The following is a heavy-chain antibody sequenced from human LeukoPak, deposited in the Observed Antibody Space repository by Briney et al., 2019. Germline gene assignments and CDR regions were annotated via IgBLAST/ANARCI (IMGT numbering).Heavy chain of an antibody. CDR3: ARESCSTSCYPDY. J-gene: IGHJ4*02. D-gene: IGHD2-2*01. Sequence: ASVKVSCKASGGTFSSYAISWVRQAPGQGLEWMGRIIPIFGTANYAQKFQGRVTITTDESTSTAYMELSSLRSEDTAVYYCARESCSTSCYPDYWGQGTLVTVSS. CDR2: IIPIFGTA. CDR1: GGTFSSYA. V-gene: IGHV1-69*05.